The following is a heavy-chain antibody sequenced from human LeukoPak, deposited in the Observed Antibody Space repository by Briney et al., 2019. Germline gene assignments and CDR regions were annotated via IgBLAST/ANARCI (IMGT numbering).Heavy chain of an antibody. V-gene: IGHV4-59*08. Sequence: KPSETLSLTCTVSGGSISSYYWTWIRQPPGKGLEWIGYIYYSGSTNYNPSLKSRVTISVDTSKNQFSLKLSSVTAADTAVYYCASRSEYSSSPFDYWGQGTLVTVSS. D-gene: IGHD6-6*01. CDR2: IYYSGST. CDR3: ASRSEYSSSPFDY. CDR1: GGSISSYY. J-gene: IGHJ4*02.